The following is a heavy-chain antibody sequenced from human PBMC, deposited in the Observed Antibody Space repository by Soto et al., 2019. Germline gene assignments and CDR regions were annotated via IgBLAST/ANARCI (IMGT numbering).Heavy chain of an antibody. V-gene: IGHV3-48*01. CDR2: ISSSSSTI. Sequence: GGSVRLSCAASGFTFSSYSMNWDRQAPGKGLEWVSYISSSSSTIYYADSVKGRFTISRDNAKNSLYLQMNSLRAEDTAVYYCARDGYYYDSSGYYSPFDYWGQGTLVTVSS. CDR3: ARDGYYYDSSGYYSPFDY. CDR1: GFTFSSYS. J-gene: IGHJ4*02. D-gene: IGHD3-22*01.